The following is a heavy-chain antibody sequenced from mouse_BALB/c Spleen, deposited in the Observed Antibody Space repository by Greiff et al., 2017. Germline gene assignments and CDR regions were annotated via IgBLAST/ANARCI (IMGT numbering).Heavy chain of an antibody. CDR2: ISYSGST. CDR1: GYSITSDYA. V-gene: IGHV3-2*02. CDR3: ARYYGSSDWYFDV. Sequence: EVKLLESGPGLVKPSQSLSLTCTVTGYSITSDYAWNWIRQFPGNKLEWMGYISYSGSTSYNPSLKSRISITRDTSKNQFFLQLNSVTTEDTATYYCARYYGSSDWYFDVWGAGTTVTVSS. J-gene: IGHJ1*01. D-gene: IGHD1-1*01.